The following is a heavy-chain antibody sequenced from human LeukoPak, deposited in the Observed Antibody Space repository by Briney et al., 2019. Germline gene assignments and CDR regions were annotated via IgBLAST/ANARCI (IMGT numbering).Heavy chain of an antibody. Sequence: KPSETLSLTCTVSGDSISSPTYYWGWIRQPPGKSLEWIGSIYYSGSTNYNPSLKSRVTISVDTSKNQFSLKLSSVTAADTAVYYCARFVVVVPAAIVGWFDPWGQGTLVTVSS. CDR3: ARFVVVVPAAIVGWFDP. CDR1: GDSISSPTYY. V-gene: IGHV4-61*01. J-gene: IGHJ5*02. CDR2: IYYSGST. D-gene: IGHD2-2*02.